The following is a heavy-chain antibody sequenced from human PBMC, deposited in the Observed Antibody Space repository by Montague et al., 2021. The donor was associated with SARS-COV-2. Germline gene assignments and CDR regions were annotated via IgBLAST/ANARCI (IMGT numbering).Heavy chain of an antibody. V-gene: IGHV4-61*02. Sequence: TLSLTCSVSGDSISSGSYYWSWIRRAAGEGLEWIGRSYTSGRTDYNPSLINRVIISLDTSKNQFSLKLSSFTTADTGVYYCARPPDDYGTFGYWGQGIPVIVSS. J-gene: IGHJ4*02. CDR1: GDSISSGSYY. CDR3: ARPPDDYGTFGY. D-gene: IGHD4-17*01. CDR2: SYTSGRT.